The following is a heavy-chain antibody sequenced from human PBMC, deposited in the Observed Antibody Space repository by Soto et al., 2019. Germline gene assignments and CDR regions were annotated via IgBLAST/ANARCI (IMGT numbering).Heavy chain of an antibody. V-gene: IGHV1-18*01. Sequence: ASVKVSCKASGYTFTSYGISWVRQAPGQGLEWMGWISAYNGNTNYAQKLQGRVTMTTDTSTSTAYMELRSLRSDDTAVYYCAREPYSGRRNDAFDIWGQGTMVTVSS. CDR3: AREPYSGRRNDAFDI. J-gene: IGHJ3*02. D-gene: IGHD1-26*01. CDR1: GYTFTSYG. CDR2: ISAYNGNT.